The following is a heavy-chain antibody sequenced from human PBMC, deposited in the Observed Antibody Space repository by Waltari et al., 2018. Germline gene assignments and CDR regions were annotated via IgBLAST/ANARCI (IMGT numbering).Heavy chain of an antibody. J-gene: IGHJ4*02. CDR2: MNPNRGNT. V-gene: IGHV1-8*02. Sequence: QVQLVQSGAEVKKPGASVKVSCKASGYTFTSYDINWVRQATGQGLEWMGWMNPNRGNTGYAQKFQGRVTMTRNTSISTAYMELSSLRSEDTAVYYCAREPPSFYYFDYWGQGTLVTVSS. D-gene: IGHD3-10*01. CDR3: AREPPSFYYFDY. CDR1: GYTFTSYD.